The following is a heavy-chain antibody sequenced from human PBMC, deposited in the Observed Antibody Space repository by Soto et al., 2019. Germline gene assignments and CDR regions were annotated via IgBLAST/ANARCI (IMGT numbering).Heavy chain of an antibody. J-gene: IGHJ4*02. CDR2: IYYSGST. V-gene: IGHV4-61*08. CDR3: ASFSDSSXYYYNDY. D-gene: IGHD3-22*01. CDR1: GFSLSTRGMC. Sequence: SGPTLVNPTQTLTLTCTFSGFSLSTRGMCVSWIRQPPGKGLEWIGYIYYSGSTNYNPSLKSRVTISVDTSKNQFSLKLSSVTAADTAVYYCASFSDSSXYYYNDYWGQGTLVTVSS.